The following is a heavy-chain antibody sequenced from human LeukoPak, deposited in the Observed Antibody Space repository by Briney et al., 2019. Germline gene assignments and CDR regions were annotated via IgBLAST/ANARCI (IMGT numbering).Heavy chain of an antibody. CDR2: ISGSGGST. V-gene: IGHV3-23*01. CDR1: GFTFSSYA. J-gene: IGHJ6*04. Sequence: GGSLRLSCAASGFTFSSYAMSWVRQAPGKGLEWVSAISGSGGSTYCADSVKGRFTISRDNSKNTLCLQMNSLRAEDTAVYYCAKGGSGWATGGMDVWGKGTTVTVSS. D-gene: IGHD6-19*01. CDR3: AKGGSGWATGGMDV.